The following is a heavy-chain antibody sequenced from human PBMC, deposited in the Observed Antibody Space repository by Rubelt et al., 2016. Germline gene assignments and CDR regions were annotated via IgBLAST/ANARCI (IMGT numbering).Heavy chain of an antibody. J-gene: IGHJ3*02. CDR1: TFSSYW. Sequence: TFSSYWMHWVRQAPGKGLVWVSRINSDGSNTNYADSVKGRFTISRDNAENTLYLQMNSLRAEDTAVYYCARDYYDSSGYYCDAFDIWGQGTMVTVSS. V-gene: IGHV3-74*01. CDR2: INSDGSNT. D-gene: IGHD3-22*01. CDR3: ARDYYDSSGYYCDAFDI.